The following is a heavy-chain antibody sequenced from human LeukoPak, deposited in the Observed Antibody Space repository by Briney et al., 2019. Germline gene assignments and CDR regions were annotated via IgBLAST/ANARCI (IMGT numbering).Heavy chain of an antibody. D-gene: IGHD5-12*01. Sequence: GGSLRLSCAASGFAFSGDNMNWVRKAPGKGLEWVSFIGSSGSYIKYADSVKGRFTISRDNAKNSLYLQMNSLRAEDTAMYFCARDRAIDIRAYDIWGQGTMVTVSS. CDR1: GFAFSGDN. J-gene: IGHJ3*02. CDR2: IGSSGSYI. CDR3: ARDRAIDIRAYDI. V-gene: IGHV3-21*01.